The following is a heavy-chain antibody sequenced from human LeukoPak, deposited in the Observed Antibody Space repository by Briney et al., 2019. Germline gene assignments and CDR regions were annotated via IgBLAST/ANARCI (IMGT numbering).Heavy chain of an antibody. D-gene: IGHD6-19*01. V-gene: IGHV4-39*07. Sequence: SETLSLTCTVSGGSFNGSTYYWGWIRQPPGKGLEWIGSIYYSGNTYNNPSLKSRVTISVDTSKNQFSLKLSSVTAADTAVYYCARRPFGDWYPRWFDPWGQGTLVTVSS. J-gene: IGHJ5*02. CDR2: IYYSGNT. CDR3: ARRPFGDWYPRWFDP. CDR1: GGSFNGSTYY.